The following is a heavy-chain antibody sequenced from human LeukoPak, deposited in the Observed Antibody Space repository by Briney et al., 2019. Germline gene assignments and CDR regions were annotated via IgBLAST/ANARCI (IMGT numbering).Heavy chain of an antibody. D-gene: IGHD4-23*01. CDR2: IIPIFGTA. V-gene: IGHV1-69*13. Sequence: ASVKVSCKASGGTFSSYAISWVRQAPGQGPEWMGGIIPIFGTANYARKFQGRVTITADESTSTAYMELSSLRSEDTAVYYCARDLLTTVVTPIYAFDIWGQGTMVTVSS. CDR1: GGTFSSYA. J-gene: IGHJ3*02. CDR3: ARDLLTTVVTPIYAFDI.